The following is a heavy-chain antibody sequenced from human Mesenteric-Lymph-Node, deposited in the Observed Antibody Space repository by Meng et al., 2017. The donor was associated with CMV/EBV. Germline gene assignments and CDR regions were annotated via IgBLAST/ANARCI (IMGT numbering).Heavy chain of an antibody. CDR1: GFIFSTHG. D-gene: IGHD2-2*01. V-gene: IGHV3-30*02. Sequence: GGSLRLSCAASGFIFSTHGMHWVRQAPGKGLEWVAFIRFDGNYKNFADSVKGRFTISRDNSKNTVYLQMNSLSVEDTAVYYCARGYCSSTSCSTRGYYFDYWGQGTLVTVSS. CDR2: IRFDGNYK. CDR3: ARGYCSSTSCSTRGYYFDY. J-gene: IGHJ4*02.